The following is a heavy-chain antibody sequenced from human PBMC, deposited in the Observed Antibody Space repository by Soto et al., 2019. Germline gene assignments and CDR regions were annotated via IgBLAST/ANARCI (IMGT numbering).Heavy chain of an antibody. V-gene: IGHV1-69*13. CDR1: GYTFTSYG. Sequence: SVKVSCKASGYTFTSYGISWVRQAPGQGLEWMGGIIPIFGTANYAQKFQGRVTITADESTSTAYMELSSLRSEDTAVYYCARLGFDFDWLVGDYYGMDVWGQGTTVTVSS. CDR2: IIPIFGTA. CDR3: ARLGFDFDWLVGDYYGMDV. J-gene: IGHJ6*02. D-gene: IGHD3-9*01.